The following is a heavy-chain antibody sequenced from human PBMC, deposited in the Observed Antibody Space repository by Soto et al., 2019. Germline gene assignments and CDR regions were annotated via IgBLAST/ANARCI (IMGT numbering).Heavy chain of an antibody. Sequence: EVQLVQSEAEVKRTGESLRISCQGSGYTFSNQWIAWVRQMPGKGLEWMGLTHPGNSESRYSPSIQGQVTMSVDKSINTAFQQWSSLKASDSAMYYCATHTSTGYWDCWGQGTLVTVSS. CDR2: THPGNSES. CDR1: GYTFSNQW. J-gene: IGHJ4*02. V-gene: IGHV5-51*03. CDR3: ATHTSTGYWDC. D-gene: IGHD6-13*01.